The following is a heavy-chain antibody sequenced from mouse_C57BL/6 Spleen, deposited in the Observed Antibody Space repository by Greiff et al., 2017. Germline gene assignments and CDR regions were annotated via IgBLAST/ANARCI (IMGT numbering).Heavy chain of an antibody. CDR3: AVGSPVLYGSRVGAWFAY. CDR2: INPNNGGT. J-gene: IGHJ3*01. CDR1: GYTFTDYN. V-gene: IGHV1-18*01. D-gene: IGHD1-1*01. Sequence: EVQLQESGPELVKPGASVKIPCKASGYTFTDYNMDWVKQSHGKSLEWIGDINPNNGGTIYNQKFKGKATLTVDKSSSTAYMELRSLTSEDTAVYYCAVGSPVLYGSRVGAWFAYWGQGTLVTVSA.